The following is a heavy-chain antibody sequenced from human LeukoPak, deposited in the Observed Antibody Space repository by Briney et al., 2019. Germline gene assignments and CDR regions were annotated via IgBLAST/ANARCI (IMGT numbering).Heavy chain of an antibody. V-gene: IGHV4-61*02. J-gene: IGHJ4*02. D-gene: IGHD3-10*01. CDR1: GDSINSGSYY. CDR2: IYASGST. Sequence: PSETLSLTCTLSGDSINSGSYYWTWIRPPAGKGLEWIGRIYASGSTDYNPSLKSRVAISIDTSKNQFSLELSSVTATDTAVYYCARTWGRYFYGSGSYYDYWGQGTLVTVSS. CDR3: ARTWGRYFYGSGSYYDY.